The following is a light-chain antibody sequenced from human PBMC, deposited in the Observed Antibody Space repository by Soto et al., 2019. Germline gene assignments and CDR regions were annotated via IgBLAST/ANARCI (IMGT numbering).Light chain of an antibody. J-gene: IGKJ1*01. Sequence: EIVLTQSPGTLSLSPGERATLSCRASQSVSSSFLAWYQQEPGLAPRLLIYGASSRATGIPDRFSGSGSGTDFTLTISRLEPEDFVVYYCQQYGTSPWTFGQGTKVESK. CDR3: QQYGTSPWT. V-gene: IGKV3-20*01. CDR1: QSVSSSF. CDR2: GAS.